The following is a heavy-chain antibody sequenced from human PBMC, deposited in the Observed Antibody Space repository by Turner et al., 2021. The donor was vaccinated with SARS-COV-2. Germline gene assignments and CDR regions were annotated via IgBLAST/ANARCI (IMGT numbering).Heavy chain of an antibody. J-gene: IGHJ4*02. Sequence: QVQPVQSGAEMKKPGASVRVSCKASGYNFTSYGISWVRQATGQGLEWMGWISPYNGNTNYAQKLQGRVTMTADTATTTAYMELRSLRSDDTDVYYCAREGVSGFDYWGQGTLVTVSS. CDR3: AREGVSGFDY. CDR2: ISPYNGNT. D-gene: IGHD6-19*01. CDR1: GYNFTSYG. V-gene: IGHV1-18*01.